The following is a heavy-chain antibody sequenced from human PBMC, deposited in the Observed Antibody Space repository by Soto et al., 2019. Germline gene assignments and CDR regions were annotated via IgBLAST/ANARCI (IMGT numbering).Heavy chain of an antibody. CDR1: GFTFSNYA. Sequence: GGSLRLSCAASGFTFSNYAMSWVRQAPGKGLEWVSGLSDGGGSTFYADSVKGRFTISRDNAKNSLYLQMNSLRDEDTAVYYCLGFVVVTAIIGYWGQGTLVTVSS. J-gene: IGHJ4*02. V-gene: IGHV3-23*01. CDR3: LGFVVVTAIIGY. D-gene: IGHD2-21*02. CDR2: LSDGGGST.